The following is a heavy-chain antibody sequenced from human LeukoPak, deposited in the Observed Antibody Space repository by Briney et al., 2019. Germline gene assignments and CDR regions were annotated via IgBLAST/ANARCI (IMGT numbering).Heavy chain of an antibody. CDR1: GGSISSYY. J-gene: IGHJ5*02. Sequence: SETLSLTCTVSGGSISSYYWGWIRQPPGKGLEWIGSIYYSGSTYYNPSLKSRVTISVDTSKNQFSLKLSSVTAADTAVYYCARELSYVTSGYWFDPWGQGTLVTVSS. D-gene: IGHD3-10*01. V-gene: IGHV4-39*07. CDR2: IYYSGST. CDR3: ARELSYVTSGYWFDP.